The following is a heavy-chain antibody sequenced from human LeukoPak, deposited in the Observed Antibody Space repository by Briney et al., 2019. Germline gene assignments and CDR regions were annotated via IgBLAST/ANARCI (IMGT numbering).Heavy chain of an antibody. J-gene: IGHJ4*02. V-gene: IGHV3-21*01. CDR2: ISSSRSYK. CDR3: ARDRGIYGSGSYYNPFDY. Sequence: GGSLRLSCAASGFTFSSYSRNWVRQAPGEGLEWVSSISSSRSYKYYADSVKGGFTIDRENEKNSLYLQMNSLRPEDTAVYYCARDRGIYGSGSYYNPFDYWGQGTLVTVSS. D-gene: IGHD3-10*01. CDR1: GFTFSSYS.